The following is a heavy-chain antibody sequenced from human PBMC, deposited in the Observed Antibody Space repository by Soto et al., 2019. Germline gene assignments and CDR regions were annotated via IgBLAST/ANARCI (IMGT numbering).Heavy chain of an antibody. CDR1: GFTFSSYA. D-gene: IGHD1-26*01. V-gene: IGHV3-23*01. CDR3: AKPRIVGATSDFDY. J-gene: IGHJ4*02. Sequence: AGGSLRLSCAASGFTFSSYAMSWVRQAPGKGLEWVSTISGSGGSTYYADSVKGRFTISRDNSKNTLYLQMNSLRAEDTAVYYCAKPRIVGATSDFDYWGQGTLVTVSS. CDR2: ISGSGGST.